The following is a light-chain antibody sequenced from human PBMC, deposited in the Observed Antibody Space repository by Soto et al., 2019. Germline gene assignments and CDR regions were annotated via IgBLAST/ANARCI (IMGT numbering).Light chain of an antibody. Sequence: QSALTQPPSASGSPGQSVTISRTGTSSDVGGYNYVSWYQQHPGKAPKLMIYEVSERPSGVPDRFSGSRSSNTASLTVSGLQAEDEADYYCSSYEGSNNFVFGTGTKVTVL. J-gene: IGLJ1*01. CDR3: SSYEGSNNFV. V-gene: IGLV2-8*01. CDR1: SSDVGGYNY. CDR2: EVS.